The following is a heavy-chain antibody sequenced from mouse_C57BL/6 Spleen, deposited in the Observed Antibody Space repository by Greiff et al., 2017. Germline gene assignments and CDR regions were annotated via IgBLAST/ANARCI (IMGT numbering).Heavy chain of an antibody. D-gene: IGHD2-12*01. CDR2: IYPGSGST. CDR1: GYTFTSYW. Sequence: VQLQQPGAELVKPGASVKMSCKASGYTFTSYWITWVKQRPGQGLEWIGDIYPGSGSTNYNEKFKSKATLTVDTSSSTAYMQLSSLTSEDAAVYYCARYYTRYCDVGGTGTTVTVSS. V-gene: IGHV1-55*01. CDR3: ARYYTRYCDV. J-gene: IGHJ1*03.